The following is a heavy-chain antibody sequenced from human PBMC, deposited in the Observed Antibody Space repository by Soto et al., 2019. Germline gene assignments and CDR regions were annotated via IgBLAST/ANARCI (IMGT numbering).Heavy chain of an antibody. J-gene: IGHJ6*02. CDR1: GGSISSYY. V-gene: IGHV4-59*01. D-gene: IGHD3-3*01. CDR3: ARLADFWSGYYPSYGMDV. CDR2: IYYSGST. Sequence: TSETLSLTCTVSGGSISSYYWSWIRQPPGKGLEWIGYIYYSGSTNYNPSLKSRVTISVDTSKNQFSLELSSVTAADTAVYYCARLADFWSGYYPSYGMDVWGQGTTVTVSS.